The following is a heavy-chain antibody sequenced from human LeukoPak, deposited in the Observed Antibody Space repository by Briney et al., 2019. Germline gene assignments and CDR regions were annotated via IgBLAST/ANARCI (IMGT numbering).Heavy chain of an antibody. CDR1: GYTLTELS. J-gene: IGHJ4*02. CDR3: ATVNPRRYCSGGSCYFFDY. D-gene: IGHD2-15*01. Sequence: ASVKVSCKVSGYTLTELSMHWVRQAPGKGLEWMGGFDPEDGETIYAQKFQGRVTMTEDTSTDTAYMELSSLRSEDTAVYYYATVNPRRYCSGGSCYFFDYWGQGTLVTVSS. CDR2: FDPEDGET. V-gene: IGHV1-24*01.